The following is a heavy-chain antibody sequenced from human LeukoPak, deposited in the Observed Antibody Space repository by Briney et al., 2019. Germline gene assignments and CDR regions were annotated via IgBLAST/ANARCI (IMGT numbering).Heavy chain of an antibody. CDR3: AREGYYDSSGDAFDI. CDR2: INPNSGGT. V-gene: IGHV1-2*02. D-gene: IGHD3-22*01. CDR1: GYTFTGYY. J-gene: IGHJ3*02. Sequence: GASVKVSCKASGYTFTGYYMHWVRQAPGQGLERMGWINPNSGGTNYAQKFQGRVTMTRDTSIGTAYMELSRLRSDDTAVYYCAREGYYDSSGDAFDIWGQGTMVTVSS.